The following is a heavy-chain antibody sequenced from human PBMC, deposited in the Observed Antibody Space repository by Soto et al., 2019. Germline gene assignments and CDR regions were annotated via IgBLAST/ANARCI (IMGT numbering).Heavy chain of an antibody. CDR1: GFTFSVFA. D-gene: IGHD1-1*01. CDR3: RKGDQERQWVFLEN. CDR2: IRGSAGDT. Sequence: GGSLRLSCVASGFTFSVFAMTWVRQVPGKGMEWVSSIRGSAGDTFYADSVEGLFTSSRNNYERTLYQGVRDLSAEETVVYCCRKGDQERQWVFLENWGQGTLVTVSS. J-gene: IGHJ1*01. V-gene: IGHV3-23*01.